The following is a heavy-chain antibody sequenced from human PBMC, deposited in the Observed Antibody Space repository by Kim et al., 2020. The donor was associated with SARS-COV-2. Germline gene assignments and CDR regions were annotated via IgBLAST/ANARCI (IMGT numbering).Heavy chain of an antibody. Sequence: SETLSLTCAVYGGSFCGYYWSWIRQLPGKGLEWIGEINHSGSTNYNPSLKSRVTISVDTSKNQFSLKLSSVTAADTAVYYCARTNYYGSGKGALDIWGQG. V-gene: IGHV4-34*01. CDR2: INHSGST. CDR3: ARTNYYGSGKGALDI. J-gene: IGHJ3*02. D-gene: IGHD3-10*01. CDR1: GGSFCGYY.